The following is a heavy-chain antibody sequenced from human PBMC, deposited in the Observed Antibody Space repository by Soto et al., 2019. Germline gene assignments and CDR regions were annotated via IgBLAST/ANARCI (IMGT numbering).Heavy chain of an antibody. CDR3: ARSRLWFGESNFDY. V-gene: IGHV1-8*01. CDR2: MNPNSGNT. J-gene: IGHJ4*02. Sequence: ASVKVSCKASGYTFTSYDINWVRQATGQGLEWMGWMNPNSGNTGYAQKLQGRVTMTTNTSISTAYMELRSLRSDDTAVYYCARSRLWFGESNFDYWGQGTLVTVSS. CDR1: GYTFTSYD. D-gene: IGHD3-10*01.